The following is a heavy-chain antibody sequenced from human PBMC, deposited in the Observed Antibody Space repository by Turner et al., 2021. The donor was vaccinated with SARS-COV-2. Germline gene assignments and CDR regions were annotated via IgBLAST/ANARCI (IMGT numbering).Heavy chain of an antibody. Sequence: EVQLVESRGGLVHPGGSLRLSCAASGFTFSSYDMHWVRQATGKGLEWVSVIGTAGDTYYPGSVKGRFTISRENAKNSLYLQMNTLRAGDTAVYYCARANYDSSGYYCYFDYWGQGTLVTVSS. CDR2: IGTAGDT. CDR3: ARANYDSSGYYCYFDY. V-gene: IGHV3-13*04. J-gene: IGHJ4*02. D-gene: IGHD3-22*01. CDR1: GFTFSSYD.